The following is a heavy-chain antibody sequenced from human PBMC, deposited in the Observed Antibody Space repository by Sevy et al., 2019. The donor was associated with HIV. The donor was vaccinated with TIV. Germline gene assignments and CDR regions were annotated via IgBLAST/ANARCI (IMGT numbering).Heavy chain of an antibody. CDR3: GTYSSRTGTFDY. J-gene: IGHJ4*02. CDR2: IRPDGTET. V-gene: IGHV3-7*03. D-gene: IGHD4-4*01. Sequence: GGSLRLSCVASGIILSNYWMSWVRQAPGKGLEWVANIRPDGTETNYVNSVNGRFTISRDNAKNSLYLQMNRLTAEDTATYYCGTYSSRTGTFDYWGQGTLVTVSS. CDR1: GIILSNYW.